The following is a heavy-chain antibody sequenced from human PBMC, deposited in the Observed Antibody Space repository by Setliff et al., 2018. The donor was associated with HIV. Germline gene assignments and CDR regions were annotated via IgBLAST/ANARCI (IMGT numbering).Heavy chain of an antibody. CDR3: ARIQGSDIAGAQYYFDY. J-gene: IGHJ4*02. D-gene: IGHD6-13*01. V-gene: IGHV4-39*07. Sequence: SETLSLTCTVSGGSISVSSHYWGWIRQPPGKGLEWIVSIYYSGSTYQNPSRKSRVAIAVDTSKNQFSLKLSSVTAADTAFYFCARIQGSDIAGAQYYFDYWGQGTLVTVSS. CDR1: GGSISVSSHY. CDR2: IYYSGST.